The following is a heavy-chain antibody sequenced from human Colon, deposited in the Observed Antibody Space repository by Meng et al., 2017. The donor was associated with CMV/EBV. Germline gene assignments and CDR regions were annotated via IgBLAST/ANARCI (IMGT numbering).Heavy chain of an antibody. J-gene: IGHJ4*02. D-gene: IGHD3-9*01. CDR2: IYHSGST. V-gene: IGHV4-4*02. Sequence: QVQLQGPGPGLVKPSGTLPLPCAVSGGSISSSNWWSWVRQPPGKGLEWIGEIYHSGSTNYNPSLKSRVTISVDKSKNQFSLKLSSVTAADTAVYYCARGRPYSLRYFDWLLLDFDYWGQGTLVTVSS. CDR1: GGSISSSNW. CDR3: ARGRPYSLRYFDWLLLDFDY.